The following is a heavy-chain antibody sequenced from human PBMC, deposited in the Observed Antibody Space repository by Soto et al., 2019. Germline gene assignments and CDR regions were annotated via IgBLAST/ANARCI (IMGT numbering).Heavy chain of an antibody. CDR2: IWSNGINK. CDR3: VRERGPFDDFDI. CDR1: GFTFTNYG. Sequence: GGSLRLSCAASGFTFTNYGMHWVRQAPGKGLEWVAVIWSNGINKYYADFVEGRFTISRDNSKNTLSLQMNGLRAEDTALYYCVRERGPFDDFDIWGQGTMVTVSS. J-gene: IGHJ3*02. V-gene: IGHV3-33*01.